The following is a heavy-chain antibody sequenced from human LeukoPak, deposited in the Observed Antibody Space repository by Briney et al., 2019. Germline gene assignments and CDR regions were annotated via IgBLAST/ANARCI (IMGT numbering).Heavy chain of an antibody. V-gene: IGHV4-59*01. Sequence: SETLPLTCTVSGGSISSYYWSWIRQPPGKGLEWIGYIYYSGSTNYNPSLKSRVTISVDTSKNQFSLKLSSVTAADTAVYYCARRMTYFGAFDYWGQGTLVTVSS. CDR2: IYYSGST. CDR3: ARRMTYFGAFDY. D-gene: IGHD1-26*01. J-gene: IGHJ4*02. CDR1: GGSISSYY.